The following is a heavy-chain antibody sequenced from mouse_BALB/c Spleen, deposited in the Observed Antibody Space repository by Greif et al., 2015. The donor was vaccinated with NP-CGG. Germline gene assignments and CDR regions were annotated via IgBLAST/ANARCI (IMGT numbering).Heavy chain of an antibody. CDR1: GFSLTSYG. CDR3: ARHYYGSYYAMDY. J-gene: IGHJ4*01. CDR2: IWSDGST. V-gene: IGHV2-6-1*01. D-gene: IGHD1-1*01. Sequence: VHLVESGPGLVAPSQSLSITCTILGFSLTSYGVHWVRQPPGKGLEWLVVIWSDGSTTYNSALKSRLSISKDNSKSXVFLKMNSLQTDDTAMYYCARHYYGSYYAMDYWGQGTSVTVSS.